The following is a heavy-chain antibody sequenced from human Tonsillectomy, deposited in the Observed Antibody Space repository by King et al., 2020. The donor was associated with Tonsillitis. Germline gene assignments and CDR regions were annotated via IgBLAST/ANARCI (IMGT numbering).Heavy chain of an antibody. Sequence: VQLVESGGGVVQPGRSLKLSCAASGFTFSSYGMHWVRQAPGKRLEWVAVISFDGSNKYYADSVKGRFTISRDNSNNTLYLQMSSLRADDTALYYCAKVGGQCPPSSFAFWGREPLSP. D-gene: IGHD3-16*01. CDR3: AKVGGQCPPSSFAF. J-gene: IGHJ4*02. CDR2: ISFDGSNK. CDR1: GFTFSSYG. V-gene: IGHV3-30*18.